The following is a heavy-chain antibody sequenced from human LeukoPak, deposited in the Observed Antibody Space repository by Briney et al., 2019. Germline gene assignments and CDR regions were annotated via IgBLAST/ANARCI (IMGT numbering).Heavy chain of an antibody. CDR3: ARRWIQLWRRAFDP. CDR2: INHSGST. Sequence: SETLSLTCAVYGGSFSGYYWSWIRQPPGKGLECIGEINHSGSTNYNPSLKSRVTISVDTSKNQFSLKLSSVTAADTAVYYCARRWIQLWRRAFDPWGQGTLVTVSS. CDR1: GGSFSGYY. D-gene: IGHD5-18*01. V-gene: IGHV4-34*01. J-gene: IGHJ5*02.